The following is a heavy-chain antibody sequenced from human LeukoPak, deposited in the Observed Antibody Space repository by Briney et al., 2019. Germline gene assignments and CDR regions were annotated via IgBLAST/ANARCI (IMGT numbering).Heavy chain of an antibody. D-gene: IGHD2-15*01. CDR3: ARDQLYCSGGICYFDY. V-gene: IGHV3-74*03. CDR1: GFTFSSYW. J-gene: IGHJ4*02. CDR2: VSSDGRST. Sequence: PGGSLRLSCAASGFTFSSYWVHWVRQAPGKGLVWVTRVSSDGRSTTSADSVKGRFSISRDNAKNTLYLQMNGLRTEDTAVYYCARDQLYCSGGICYFDYWGQGTLVTVSS.